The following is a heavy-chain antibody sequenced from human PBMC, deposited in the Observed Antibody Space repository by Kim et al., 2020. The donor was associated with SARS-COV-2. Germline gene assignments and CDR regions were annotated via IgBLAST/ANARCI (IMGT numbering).Heavy chain of an antibody. J-gene: IGHJ6*02. CDR2: IWYDGSNK. CDR1: GFTFSSYG. D-gene: IGHD6-13*01. CDR3: AKDFRSRLYYYGMDV. Sequence: GGSLRLSCAASGFTFSSYGMHWVRQAPGKGLEWVAVIWYDGSNKYYADSVKGRFTISRDNSKNTLYLQMNSLRAEDTAVYYCAKDFRSRLYYYGMDVWGQGTTVTVSS. V-gene: IGHV3-33*06.